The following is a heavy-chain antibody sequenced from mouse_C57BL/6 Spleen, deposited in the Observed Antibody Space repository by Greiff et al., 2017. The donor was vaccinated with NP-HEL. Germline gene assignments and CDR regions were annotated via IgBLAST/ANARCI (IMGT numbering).Heavy chain of an antibody. CDR3: TRDYGNYVLFDY. CDR1: GYTFTDYE. D-gene: IGHD2-1*01. Sequence: LQESGAELVRPGASVTLSCKASGYTFTDYEMHWVKQTPVHGLEWIGAIDPETGGTAYNQKFKGKAILTADKSSSTAYMELRSLTSEDSAVYYCTRDYGNYVLFDYWGQGTTLTVSS. V-gene: IGHV1-15*01. J-gene: IGHJ2*01. CDR2: IDPETGGT.